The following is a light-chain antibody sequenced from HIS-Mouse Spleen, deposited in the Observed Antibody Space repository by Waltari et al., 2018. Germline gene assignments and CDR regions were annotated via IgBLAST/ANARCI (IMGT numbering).Light chain of an antibody. CDR2: DVS. Sequence: QSALTQPASVSGSPGQSITISCTGTSSDVGGYNYVSWYQQHPGKAPKLMLYDVSNRPSALSNRFSGSKSGNTASLTISGLQAEDEADYYCSSYTSSSTLVFGGGTKLTVL. CDR1: SSDVGGYNY. J-gene: IGLJ2*01. CDR3: SSYTSSSTLV. V-gene: IGLV2-14*03.